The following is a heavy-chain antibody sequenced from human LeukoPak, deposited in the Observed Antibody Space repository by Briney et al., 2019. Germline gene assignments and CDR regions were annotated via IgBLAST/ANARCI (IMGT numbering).Heavy chain of an antibody. CDR3: ARDPGIVVVTDDHYNY. Sequence: GRSLRLSCAASGFTVSSNYMSWVRQAPGKGLEWVSVIYSGGSTYYADSVKGRFTISRDNSKNTLYLQMNSLRAEDTAVYYCARDPGIVVVTDDHYNYWGQGTLVTVSS. V-gene: IGHV3-66*01. J-gene: IGHJ4*02. D-gene: IGHD3-22*01. CDR1: GFTVSSNY. CDR2: IYSGGST.